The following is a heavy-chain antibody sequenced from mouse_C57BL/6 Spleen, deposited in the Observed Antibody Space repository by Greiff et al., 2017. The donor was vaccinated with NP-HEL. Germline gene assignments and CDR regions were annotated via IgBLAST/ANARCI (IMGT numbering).Heavy chain of an antibody. CDR2: IHPNSGST. CDR1: GYTFTSYW. D-gene: IGHD1-1*01. V-gene: IGHV1-64*01. CDR3: AIPHYYGSSYVLYWYFDV. J-gene: IGHJ1*03. Sequence: QVQLQQPGAELVKPGASVKLSCKASGYTFTSYWMHWVKQRPGQGLEWIGMIHPNSGSTNYNEKFKSKATLTVDKSSSTAYMQLSSLTSEDSAVYYCAIPHYYGSSYVLYWYFDVWGTGTTVTVSS.